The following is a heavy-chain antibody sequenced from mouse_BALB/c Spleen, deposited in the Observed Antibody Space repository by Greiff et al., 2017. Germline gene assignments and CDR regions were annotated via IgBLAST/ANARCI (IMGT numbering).Heavy chain of an antibody. V-gene: IGHV5-12-1*01. CDR2: ISSGGGST. J-gene: IGHJ3*01. CDR1: GFAFSSYD. Sequence: EVQVVESGGGLVKPGGSLKLSCAASGFAFSSYDMSWVRQTPEKRLEWVAYISSGGGSTYYPDTVKGRFTISRDNAKNTLYLQMSSLKSEDTAMYYCARHDGNYDWFAYWGQGTLVTVSA. D-gene: IGHD2-1*01. CDR3: ARHDGNYDWFAY.